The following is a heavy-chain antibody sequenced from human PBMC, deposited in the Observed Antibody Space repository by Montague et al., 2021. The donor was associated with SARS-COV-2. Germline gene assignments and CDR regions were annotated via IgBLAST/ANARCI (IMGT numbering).Heavy chain of an antibody. Sequence: PALVKPTQTLTLTCTFSGFSLSTSGMCVSWIRQPPGKALEWLALIDWDDDKYYSTSLKTSLTISKDTSKNQVVLTMTNMDPVDTATYYCARSYYDILTGYYMAFDYWGQGTLVTVSS. CDR3: ARSYYDILTGYYMAFDY. V-gene: IGHV2-70*01. D-gene: IGHD3-9*01. J-gene: IGHJ4*02. CDR1: GFSLSTSGMC. CDR2: IDWDDDK.